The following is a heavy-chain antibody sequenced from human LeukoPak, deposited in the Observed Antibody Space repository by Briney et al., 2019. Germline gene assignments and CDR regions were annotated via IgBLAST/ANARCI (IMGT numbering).Heavy chain of an antibody. D-gene: IGHD3-10*01. Sequence: SETLSLTCTVSGGSISSYYWSWIRQPAGQGLEWIGRIYTSGSTNYNPSLKSRVTMSVDTSKNQFSLKLSSVTAADTAVYYCARGYYYGSGMYYYYYMDVWGKGTTVTISS. CDR3: ARGYYYGSGMYYYYYMDV. CDR2: IYTSGST. V-gene: IGHV4-4*07. J-gene: IGHJ6*03. CDR1: GGSISSYY.